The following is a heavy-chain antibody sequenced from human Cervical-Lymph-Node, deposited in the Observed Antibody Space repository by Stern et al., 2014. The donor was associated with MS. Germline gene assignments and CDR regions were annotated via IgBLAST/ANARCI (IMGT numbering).Heavy chain of an antibody. D-gene: IGHD2-2*01. CDR1: GFTFSDLY. J-gene: IGHJ6*02. Sequence: QMQLVQSGGGLVKPGGSLRLSCAASGFTFSDLYMSWIRQAPGKGLEYVSYISSRGTIIFYADSVKGRFTVSRDNTKNSLFLQMNNLRAEDTAVYYCARHQEYQLVGGNFSYGMDVWGQGTTVTVS. CDR3: ARHQEYQLVGGNFSYGMDV. V-gene: IGHV3-11*01. CDR2: ISSRGTII.